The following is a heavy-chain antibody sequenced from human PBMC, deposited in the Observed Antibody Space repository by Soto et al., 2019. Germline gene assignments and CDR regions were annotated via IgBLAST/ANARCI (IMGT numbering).Heavy chain of an antibody. CDR2: IIHSGST. CDR3: ARVRKGVTTIRKYGMDV. V-gene: IGHV4-34*12. CDR1: GGSFRSFY. J-gene: IGHJ6*02. Sequence: LSLTCAVYGGSFRSFYWSWIRQPPGKGLEWIGEIIHSGSTNYNPSLESRVTISLDTSKNQFSLKVNSVIAADTAVYYCARVRKGVTTIRKYGMDVWGQGTTVTVSS. D-gene: IGHD4-17*01.